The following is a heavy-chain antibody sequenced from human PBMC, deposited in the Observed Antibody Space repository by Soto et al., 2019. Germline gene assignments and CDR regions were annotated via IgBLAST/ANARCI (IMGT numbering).Heavy chain of an antibody. V-gene: IGHV4-39*01. D-gene: IGHD3-9*01. CDR1: GGSISSSSYY. CDR2: IYYSGST. Sequence: SETLSLTCTVSGGSISSSSYYWGWIRQPPGKGLEWIGSIYYSGSTYYNPSLKSRVTISVDTSKNQFSLKLSSVTAADAAVYYCARLDILTGYYIDYWGQGTLVTVSS. J-gene: IGHJ4*02. CDR3: ARLDILTGYYIDY.